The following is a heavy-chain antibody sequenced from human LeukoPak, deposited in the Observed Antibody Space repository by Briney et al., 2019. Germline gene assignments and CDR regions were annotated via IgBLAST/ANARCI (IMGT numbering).Heavy chain of an antibody. J-gene: IGHJ3*02. Sequence: PGGSLRLSCAASGFTFSSYNMNWVRQAPGKGLEWISYISNSRTTIYYADSVKGRFTISRDNSKNTLYLQMNSLRAEDTAVYYCAKEAYYYGTDAFDIWGQGTMVTVSS. V-gene: IGHV3-48*01. CDR1: GFTFSSYN. D-gene: IGHD3-10*01. CDR3: AKEAYYYGTDAFDI. CDR2: ISNSRTTI.